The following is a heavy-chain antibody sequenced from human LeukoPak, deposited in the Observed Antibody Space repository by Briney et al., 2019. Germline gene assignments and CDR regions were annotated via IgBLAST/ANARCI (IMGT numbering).Heavy chain of an antibody. CDR1: GGSISSYY. V-gene: IGHV4-59*08. J-gene: IGHJ4*02. CDR3: ARHVGGTTYDY. CDR2: IHYSGST. D-gene: IGHD1-1*01. Sequence: SETLSLTCTVSGGSISSYYRSWIRQPPGKGLEWIGYIHYSGSTNYNPSLKSRVTISVDTSKNQFSLKVSSVTAADTAVYYCARHVGGTTYDYWGQGTLVTVSS.